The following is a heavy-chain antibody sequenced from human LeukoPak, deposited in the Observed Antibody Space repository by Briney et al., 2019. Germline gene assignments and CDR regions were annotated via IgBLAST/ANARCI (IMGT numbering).Heavy chain of an antibody. Sequence: GASVKVSCKASGYTSTGYYMHWVRQAPGQGLEWMGWINPNSGGTNYAQKFQGRVTMTRDTSISTAYMELSRLRSDDTAVYYCARVRYSGYDVRAPFDPWGQGTLVTVSS. V-gene: IGHV1-2*02. J-gene: IGHJ5*02. CDR2: INPNSGGT. CDR1: GYTSTGYY. CDR3: ARVRYSGYDVRAPFDP. D-gene: IGHD5-12*01.